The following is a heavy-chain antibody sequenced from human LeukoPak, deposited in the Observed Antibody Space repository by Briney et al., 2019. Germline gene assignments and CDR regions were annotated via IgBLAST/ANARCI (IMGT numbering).Heavy chain of an antibody. CDR2: IWYDGSKK. CDR1: GFSFSSYG. J-gene: IGHJ6*04. V-gene: IGHV3-33*01. CDR3: ARGSRVFGVVGPPV. D-gene: IGHD3-3*01. Sequence: GGSLRLSCAVSGFSFSSYGFYWVRQAPGKGLEWVALIWYDGSKKYYADSVKGRFTISKDNSKNTLYLQMNSLRAEDTAVYYCARGSRVFGVVGPPVWGKGTTVTVSS.